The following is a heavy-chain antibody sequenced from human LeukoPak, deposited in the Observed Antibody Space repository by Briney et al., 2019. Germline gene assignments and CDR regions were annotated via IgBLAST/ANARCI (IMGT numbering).Heavy chain of an antibody. CDR3: ARDRSSYSGYAGCYGMDV. D-gene: IGHD5-12*01. CDR2: IWYDGSNK. J-gene: IGHJ6*02. Sequence: GGSLKLSCAASGFTFSSYGMHWVRQAPGKGLEWVAVIWYDGSNKYYADSVKGRFTISRDNSKNTLYLQMNSLRAEDTAVYYCARDRSSYSGYAGCYGMDVWGQGTTVTVSS. CDR1: GFTFSSYG. V-gene: IGHV3-33*01.